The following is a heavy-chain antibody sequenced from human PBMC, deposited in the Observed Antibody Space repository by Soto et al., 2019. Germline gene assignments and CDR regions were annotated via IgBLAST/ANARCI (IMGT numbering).Heavy chain of an antibody. J-gene: IGHJ4*02. D-gene: IGHD2-8*02. CDR1: RASISTTDYY. CDR2: IDYSGTT. Sequence: SETLSLTCSVSRASISTTDYYWAWVRQTPEKGLEWIGSIDYSGTTYYKSSLKSRVTISIDTSNNQFSLKVYSMTAADTAVYYCTRHMCTRGPCYFDYWGQGTLVTVS. V-gene: IGHV4-39*01. CDR3: TRHMCTRGPCYFDY.